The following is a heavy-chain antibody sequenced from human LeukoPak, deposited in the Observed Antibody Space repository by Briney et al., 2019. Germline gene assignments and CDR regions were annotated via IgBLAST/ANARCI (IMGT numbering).Heavy chain of an antibody. CDR3: ARGLRYFDWLLSPLDY. J-gene: IGHJ4*02. CDR1: GGSISSYY. Sequence: SETLSLTCTVSGGSISSYYWSWIRQPPGKGLEWIGYIYYSGSTNYNPSLKSRVTISVDTSKNQFSLKLSSVTAADTAVYYCARGLRYFDWLLSPLDYWGQGTLVTVSS. V-gene: IGHV4-59*01. D-gene: IGHD3-9*01. CDR2: IYYSGST.